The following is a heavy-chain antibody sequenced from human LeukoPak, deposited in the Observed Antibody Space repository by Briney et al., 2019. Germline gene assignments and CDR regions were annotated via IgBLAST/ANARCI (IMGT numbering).Heavy chain of an antibody. Sequence: SQTLSLTCTVSGGSISSGSYYWSWIRQPPGKGLEWIGYIYYSGSTNYNPSLKTRVTISVDTSKNQFSLKLSSVTAADTAVYYCARRDPGRSWFGNWGQGTLVTVSS. D-gene: IGHD6-13*01. CDR1: GGSISSGSYY. V-gene: IGHV4-61*01. CDR2: IYYSGST. CDR3: ARRDPGRSWFGN. J-gene: IGHJ4*02.